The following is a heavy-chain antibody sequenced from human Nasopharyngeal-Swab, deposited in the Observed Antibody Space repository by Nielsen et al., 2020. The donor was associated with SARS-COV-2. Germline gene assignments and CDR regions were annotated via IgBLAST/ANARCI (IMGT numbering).Heavy chain of an antibody. Sequence: ASVKVSCKAYGYTFTSYVMHWVRQAPGQSLEWMGWVNAANGNTKYSQKFRDRVTIVRETSAKIAYMELSSLRSEDTAVYYCARGRSVGYCSGGSCYSGFDQWGQGTLVTVSS. CDR3: ARGRSVGYCSGGSCYSGFDQ. CDR2: VNAANGNT. CDR1: GYTFTSYV. V-gene: IGHV1-3*01. D-gene: IGHD2-15*01. J-gene: IGHJ5*02.